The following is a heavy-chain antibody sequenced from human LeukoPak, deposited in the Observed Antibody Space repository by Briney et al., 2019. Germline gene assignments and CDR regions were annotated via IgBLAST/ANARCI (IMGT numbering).Heavy chain of an antibody. CDR3: ATDLVHWGLERALGI. CDR2: FDPEDGET. CDR1: GYTLTELS. D-gene: IGHD7-27*01. Sequence: GASVKVSCKVSGYTLTELSMHWVRQAPGKGLEWMGGFDPEDGETIYAQKFQGRVTMTEDTSTDTAYMELSSLRSEDTAVYYCATDLVHWGLERALGIWGQGTMVTVSS. V-gene: IGHV1-24*01. J-gene: IGHJ3*02.